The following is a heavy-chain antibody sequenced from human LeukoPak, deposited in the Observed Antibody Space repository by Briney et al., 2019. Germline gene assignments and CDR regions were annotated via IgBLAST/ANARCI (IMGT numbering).Heavy chain of an antibody. J-gene: IGHJ4*02. CDR2: IYTSGST. CDR1: GGSISTYY. V-gene: IGHV4-4*07. D-gene: IGHD6-13*01. CDR3: ARQIASAGTAGFDF. Sequence: PSETLSLTCTVSGGSISTYYWSWIRQPAGKGLEWIGRIYTSGSTNYNPSLKSRVTMSVDTSKNQFSLRLRSVTAADTAVYYCARQIASAGTAGFDFWGQGALVTVSS.